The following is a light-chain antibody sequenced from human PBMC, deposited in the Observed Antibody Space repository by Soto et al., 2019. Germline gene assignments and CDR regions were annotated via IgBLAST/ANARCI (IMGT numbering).Light chain of an antibody. V-gene: IGKV3-20*01. Sequence: EIVLTQSPGTLSLSPGERATLSCRASQSVSSSYLAWYQQKPGQAPRLLIYGASSRATGIPDRFSGSGSGADFTLTISRLEPEDFEVYYWQQYGSSPQTFGQGTKVEIK. CDR2: GAS. CDR1: QSVSSSY. CDR3: QQYGSSPQT. J-gene: IGKJ1*01.